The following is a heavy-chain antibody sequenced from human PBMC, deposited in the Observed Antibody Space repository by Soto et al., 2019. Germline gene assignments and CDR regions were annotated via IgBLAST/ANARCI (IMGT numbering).Heavy chain of an antibody. V-gene: IGHV3-23*01. CDR2: ISGSGGST. D-gene: IGHD1-7*01. J-gene: IGHJ6*03. CDR1: GFTFSSYA. Sequence: GGSLRLSCAASGFTFSSYAMSWVRQAPEKGLEWVSAISGSGGSTYYADSVKGRFTISRDNSKNTLYLQMNSLRAEDTAVYYCAKNNWNYFQTGYYMDVWGKGTTVTVSS. CDR3: AKNNWNYFQTGYYMDV.